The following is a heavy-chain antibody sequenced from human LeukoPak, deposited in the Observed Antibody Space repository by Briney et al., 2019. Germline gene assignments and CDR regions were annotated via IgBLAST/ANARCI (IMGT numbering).Heavy chain of an antibody. D-gene: IGHD6-13*01. CDR3: ARDGPESSRWYPSNWFDP. J-gene: IGHJ5*02. V-gene: IGHV3-30*04. CDR2: ISYDGSNK. Sequence: GGSLRLSCAASGFTFGSYAMHWVRQAPGKRLEWVAVISYDGSNKYYADSVKGRFTISRDNSKNTRYLQMNSLRAEDTAVYYRARDGPESSRWYPSNWFDPWGQGTLVTVSS. CDR1: GFTFGSYA.